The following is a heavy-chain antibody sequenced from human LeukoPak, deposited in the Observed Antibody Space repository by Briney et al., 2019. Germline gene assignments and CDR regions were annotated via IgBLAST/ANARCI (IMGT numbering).Heavy chain of an antibody. CDR3: ARPYYYDSRIDP. V-gene: IGHV4-30-4*01. D-gene: IGHD3-22*01. Sequence: PSETLSLTCTVSGVSISSGDYYWSWIRQPPGKGLEWIGYMHSSGSTYYNPSLKSRATISVDTSKNQFSLKLSSVTAADTAVYYCARPYYYDSRIDPWGQGTLVTVSS. CDR2: MHSSGST. J-gene: IGHJ5*02. CDR1: GVSISSGDYY.